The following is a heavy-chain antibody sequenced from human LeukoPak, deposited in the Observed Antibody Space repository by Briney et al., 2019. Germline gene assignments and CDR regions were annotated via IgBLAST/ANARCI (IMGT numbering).Heavy chain of an antibody. V-gene: IGHV3-53*05. Sequence: PGGSLRLSCAASGFTVSSNYMSWVRQAPGKGLEWVSVIYSGGSTYYADSVKGRFTISRDNSKNTLYLQMNSLRAEDTAVYYCARDGSVLQNYYYYYGMDVWGQGTTVTVSS. CDR2: IYSGGST. CDR1: GFTVSSNY. D-gene: IGHD6-6*01. J-gene: IGHJ6*02. CDR3: ARDGSVLQNYYYYYGMDV.